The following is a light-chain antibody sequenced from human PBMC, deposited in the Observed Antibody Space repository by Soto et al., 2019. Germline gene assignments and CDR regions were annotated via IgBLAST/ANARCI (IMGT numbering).Light chain of an antibody. CDR3: SSYTSSSTFYV. J-gene: IGLJ1*01. Sequence: QSVLTQPASVSGSPGQSITISCTGTSSDVGGYNYVSWYQQHPGKAPKLMIYDVSNRPSGVSNRFSGSKSGNTASLTISEFQAEDEADYYCSSYTSSSTFYVFGTGTKVTVL. CDR1: SSDVGGYNY. V-gene: IGLV2-14*01. CDR2: DVS.